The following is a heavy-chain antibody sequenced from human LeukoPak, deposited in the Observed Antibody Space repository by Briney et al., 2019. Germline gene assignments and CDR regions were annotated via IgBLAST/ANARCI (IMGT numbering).Heavy chain of an antibody. J-gene: IGHJ4*02. CDR3: ATVRDIVVGGGTYYFDY. V-gene: IGHV1-2*02. Sequence: ASVKVSCKASGYTFIGYSLHWVRQAPGQGLEWMGWINPHNGETNYAQKFQGRVTMTRDTSITTAYMELNRLKADDTAVYYCATVRDIVVGGGTYYFDYWGQGTLVTVSS. CDR2: INPHNGET. CDR1: GYTFIGYS. D-gene: IGHD2-15*01.